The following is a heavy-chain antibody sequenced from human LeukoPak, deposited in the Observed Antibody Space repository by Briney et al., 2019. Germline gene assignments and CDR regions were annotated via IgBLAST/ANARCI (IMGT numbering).Heavy chain of an antibody. CDR1: GGSISSGDYY. D-gene: IGHD2/OR15-2a*01. Sequence: SQTLSLTCTVSGGSISSGDYYWSWIRQPPGKGLGWIGYIYYSGSTYYNPSLKSRVTISVDTSKNQFSLKLSSVTAADSAVYYCARSTGTSMPYYFDYWGQGTLVAVSS. V-gene: IGHV4-30-4*01. CDR2: IYYSGST. J-gene: IGHJ4*02. CDR3: ARSTGTSMPYYFDY.